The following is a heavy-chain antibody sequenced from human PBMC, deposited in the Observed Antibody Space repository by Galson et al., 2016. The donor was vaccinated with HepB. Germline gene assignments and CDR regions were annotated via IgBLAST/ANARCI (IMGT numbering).Heavy chain of an antibody. CDR1: CVTPRKSG. Sequence: SLRLSCSASCVTPRKSGMHWFRQHPGKGLEWVALITYDGTENHYPASLKGRFTISRDDAKNTVSLQMNSLRREDTAVNYCAKEKIADSNTWAGGLGMDVWGRGTTVTV. CDR2: ITYDGTEN. V-gene: IGHV3-30*18. CDR3: AKEKIADSNTWAGGLGMDV. J-gene: IGHJ6*02. D-gene: IGHD6-13*01.